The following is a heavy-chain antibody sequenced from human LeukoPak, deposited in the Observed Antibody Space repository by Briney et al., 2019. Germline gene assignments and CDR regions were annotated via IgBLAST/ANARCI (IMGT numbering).Heavy chain of an antibody. CDR3: ARDVLWFGELTFDP. Sequence: ASVKVSCKASGGTFSSYAISWVRQAPGQGLEWMGGIIPIFGTANYAQKFQRRVTMTRSTSISTAYMELSSLRSEDTAVYYCARDVLWFGELTFDPWGQGTLVTVSS. D-gene: IGHD3-10*01. V-gene: IGHV1-69*05. CDR1: GGTFSSYA. CDR2: IIPIFGTA. J-gene: IGHJ5*02.